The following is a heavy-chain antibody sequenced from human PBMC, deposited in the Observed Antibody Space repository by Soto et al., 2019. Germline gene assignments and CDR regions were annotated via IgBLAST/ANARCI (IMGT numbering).Heavy chain of an antibody. CDR3: AKDAYTPIRTTAHDSGGLDH. D-gene: IGHD4-4*01. CDR1: GFTFRFYD. Sequence: GGSLRLSCATSGFTFRFYDMHWVRQAPGKGLEWVAIISRDGNNKDYGDSVKGRFTISRDNSKNTLYLQMNSLRGEDTAVYYCAKDAYTPIRTTAHDSGGLDHWCRGT. V-gene: IGHV3-30*18. CDR2: ISRDGNNK. J-gene: IGHJ4*02.